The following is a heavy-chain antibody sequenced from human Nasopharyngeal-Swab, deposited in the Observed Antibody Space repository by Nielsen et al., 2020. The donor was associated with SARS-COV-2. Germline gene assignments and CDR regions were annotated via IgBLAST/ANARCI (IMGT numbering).Heavy chain of an antibody. D-gene: IGHD7-27*01. Sequence: GKSLKISCKGSGYSFTSYWIGWVRQMPGKGLEWMGIIYPGDSDTRYSPSFQGQVTISADKSISTAYLQWSSLKASDTAMYYCAMPTLGRIDAFDIWGQGTMVTVSS. CDR1: GYSFTSYW. V-gene: IGHV5-51*01. CDR2: IYPGDSDT. J-gene: IGHJ3*02. CDR3: AMPTLGRIDAFDI.